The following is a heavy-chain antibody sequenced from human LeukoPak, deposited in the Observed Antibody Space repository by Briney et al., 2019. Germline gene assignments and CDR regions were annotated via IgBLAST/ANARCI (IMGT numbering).Heavy chain of an antibody. CDR2: ISAYNGNT. Sequence: ASVKVSCKASGYTFTSYGISWVRQAPGQGLEWMGWISAYNGNTNYAQKLQDRVTMTTDTSTSTAYMELRSLRSDDTAVYYCARARGYSYGLFVARAFDYWGQGTLVTVSS. CDR1: GYTFTSYG. CDR3: ARARGYSYGLFVARAFDY. V-gene: IGHV1-18*01. D-gene: IGHD5-18*01. J-gene: IGHJ4*02.